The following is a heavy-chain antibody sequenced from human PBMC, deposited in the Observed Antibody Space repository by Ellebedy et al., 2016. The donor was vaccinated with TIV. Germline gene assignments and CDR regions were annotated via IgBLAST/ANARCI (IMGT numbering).Heavy chain of an antibody. Sequence: AASVKVSCKASGGTFSNSVINWVRQAPGQGLEWMGRIIPILDITNYAQTFKVRVTITADKSTTTAYMELTSLRSYDTAVYYCARWAGYSGTFQGPFDFWGQGTVVTVSS. V-gene: IGHV1-69*10. CDR2: IIPILDIT. CDR1: GGTFSNSV. D-gene: IGHD1-26*01. J-gene: IGHJ4*02. CDR3: ARWAGYSGTFQGPFDF.